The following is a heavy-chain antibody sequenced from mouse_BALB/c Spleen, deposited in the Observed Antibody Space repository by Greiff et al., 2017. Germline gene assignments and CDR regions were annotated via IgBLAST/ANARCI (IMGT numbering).Heavy chain of an antibody. CDR2: VNPNNGGT. V-gene: IGHV1-26*01. CDR3: ARRYGSSYGWYVDV. D-gene: IGHD1-1*01. Sequence: VQLKESGPDLVKPGASVKISCKASGYSFTGYYMHWVKQSHGKSLEWIGRVNPNNGGTSYNQKFKGKAILTVDKSSSTAYMELRSLTSEDSAVYYCARRYGSSYGWYVDVWGAGTTVTVSS. J-gene: IGHJ1*01. CDR1: GYSFTGYY.